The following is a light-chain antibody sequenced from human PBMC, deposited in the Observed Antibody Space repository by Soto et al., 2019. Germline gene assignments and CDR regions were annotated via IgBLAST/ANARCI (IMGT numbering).Light chain of an antibody. J-gene: IGKJ5*01. CDR3: QQSYSRIT. Sequence: DIQMTQSPSSLYASVGNRVTITCRASQGISSYLNWYQQKPGKAPKLLIYAASSLQSGVPSRFSGSGSGTDFTLTISSLQPEDFATYYCQQSYSRITFGQGTRPAIK. V-gene: IGKV1-39*01. CDR2: AAS. CDR1: QGISSY.